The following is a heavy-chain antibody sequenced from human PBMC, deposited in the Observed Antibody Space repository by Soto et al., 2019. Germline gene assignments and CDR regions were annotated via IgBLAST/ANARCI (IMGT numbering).Heavy chain of an antibody. CDR2: INHSGST. CDR1: GVSFSGYY. D-gene: IGHD3-3*01. CDR3: ARAHDFWSGYYMDV. V-gene: IGHV4-34*01. Sequence: QVQLQHLGAGLLKPSETLSLTCAVYGVSFSGYYWSWIRQPPGKGLEWIGEINHSGSTNYNPSLKRRVTISVDTSKNQFSLKLSSVTAADTAVYYCARAHDFWSGYYMDVWGKGATVTVSS. J-gene: IGHJ6*03.